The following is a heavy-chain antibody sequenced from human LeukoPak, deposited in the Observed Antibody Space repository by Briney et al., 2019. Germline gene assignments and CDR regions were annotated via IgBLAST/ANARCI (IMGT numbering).Heavy chain of an antibody. CDR2: IYYSGST. Sequence: SETLSLTCTVSGGSISSYYWSWIRQPPGKGLEWIGYIYYSGSTNYNPSLKSRVTISVDTSKNQFSLKLSSVTAADTAVYYCARQGTAHPFDYWGQGTLVTVSS. D-gene: IGHD5-18*01. CDR3: ARQGTAHPFDY. J-gene: IGHJ4*02. V-gene: IGHV4-59*08. CDR1: GGSISSYY.